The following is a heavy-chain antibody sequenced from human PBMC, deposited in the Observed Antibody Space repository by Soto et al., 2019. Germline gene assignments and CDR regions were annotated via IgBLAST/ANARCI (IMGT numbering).Heavy chain of an antibody. CDR3: ARVPSVGCSSTSCYGFPEYFQH. CDR2: IYYSGST. V-gene: IGHV4-30-4*01. Sequence: PSETLSLTCTVSGGSISSGDYYWSWIRQPPGKGLEWIGYIYYSGSTYYNPSLKSRVTISVDTSKNQFSLKLSSVTAADTAVYYCARVPSVGCSSTSCYGFPEYFQHWGQGTLVTVSS. J-gene: IGHJ1*01. D-gene: IGHD2-2*01. CDR1: GGSISSGDYY.